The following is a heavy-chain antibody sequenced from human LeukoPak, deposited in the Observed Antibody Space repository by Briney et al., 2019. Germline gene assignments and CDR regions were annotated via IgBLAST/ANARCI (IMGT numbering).Heavy chain of an antibody. CDR3: ALIDYYNYALVY. CDR2: IYYSGST. J-gene: IGHJ4*02. CDR1: GGSLSNYY. D-gene: IGHD3-10*01. V-gene: IGHV4-59*01. Sequence: SETLSLTCSVSGGSLSNYYWSWIRHPPGKGLEWIGYIYYSGSTNYSTSLKSRVTISIDTSKNQFSLSLPSVTAADTAVFYCALIDYYNYALVYWGQGTLVTVSS.